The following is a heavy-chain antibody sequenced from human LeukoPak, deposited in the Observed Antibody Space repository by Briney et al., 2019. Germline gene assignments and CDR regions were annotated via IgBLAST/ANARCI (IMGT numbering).Heavy chain of an antibody. D-gene: IGHD6-19*01. CDR1: GFTFSSYW. V-gene: IGHV3-74*01. Sequence: GRSLRLSCAATGFTFSSYWMHWVRHAPGKGLVWVSRIKRDGSITNYADSVKGRFTISRDNAKNTLYLQMNSLRAEDTAVYYCARVGAVAGVTDIWGQGTMVTVSS. J-gene: IGHJ3*02. CDR2: IKRDGSIT. CDR3: ARVGAVAGVTDI.